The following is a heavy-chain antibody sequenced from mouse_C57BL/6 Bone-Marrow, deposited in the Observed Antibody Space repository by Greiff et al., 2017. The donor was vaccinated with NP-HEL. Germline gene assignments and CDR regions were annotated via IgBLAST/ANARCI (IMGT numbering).Heavy chain of an antibody. V-gene: IGHV1-82*01. J-gene: IGHJ2*01. CDR3: ARWVYYGSDFDY. CDR2: IYPGDGDT. Sequence: VQLQQSGPELVKPGASVKISCKASGYAFSSSWMNWVKQRPGKGLEWIGRIYPGDGDTNYNGKFKGKATLTADKSSSTAYMQLSSLTSEDSAVYFCARWVYYGSDFDYWGQGTTLTVSS. D-gene: IGHD1-1*01. CDR1: GYAFSSSW.